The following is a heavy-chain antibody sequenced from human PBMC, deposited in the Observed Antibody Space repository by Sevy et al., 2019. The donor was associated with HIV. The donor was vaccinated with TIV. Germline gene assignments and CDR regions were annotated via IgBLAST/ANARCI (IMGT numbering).Heavy chain of an antibody. CDR1: GYRFISYW. J-gene: IGHJ4*02. V-gene: IGHV5-51*01. Sequence: GESLKISCKGSGYRFISYWIGWVRQMPGKGLEWIGIIYPGDSDIRCSPSFQGQVTISADKSISTAYLQWSSLQASDTAMYFCARRGFDSSGYPQYYFDYWGQGTLVTVSS. D-gene: IGHD3-22*01. CDR3: ARRGFDSSGYPQYYFDY. CDR2: IYPGDSDI.